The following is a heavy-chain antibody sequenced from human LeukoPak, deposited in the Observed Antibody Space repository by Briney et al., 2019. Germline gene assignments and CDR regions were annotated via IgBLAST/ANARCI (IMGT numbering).Heavy chain of an antibody. CDR1: GGSISSGGYY. Sequence: SETLSLTCTVSGGSISSGGYYWSWIRQHPGKGLEWIGYIYYSGSTYYNPSLKSRVTISVDTSENQFSLKLSSVTAADTAVYYCARQTENYGDYPWYFDYWGQGTLVTVSS. CDR3: ARQTENYGDYPWYFDY. D-gene: IGHD4-17*01. J-gene: IGHJ4*02. V-gene: IGHV4-31*03. CDR2: IYYSGST.